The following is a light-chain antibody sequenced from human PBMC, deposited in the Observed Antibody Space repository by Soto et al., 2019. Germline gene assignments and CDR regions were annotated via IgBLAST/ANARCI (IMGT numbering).Light chain of an antibody. J-gene: IGLJ3*02. CDR3: SSFTSSSTQV. CDR2: EVN. V-gene: IGLV2-14*01. CDR1: SSDVGGYNY. Sequence: QSALTQPASVSGSLGQSITISCTGTSSDVGGYNYVSWYQQYPGKVPKLMIYEVNNRPSGVSNRFSGSKSANTASLTISGLQADDEADYYCSSFTSSSTQVFGGGTKVTVL.